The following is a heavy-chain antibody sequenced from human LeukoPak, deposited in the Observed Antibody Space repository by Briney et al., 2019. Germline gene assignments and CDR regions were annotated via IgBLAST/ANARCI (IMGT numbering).Heavy chain of an antibody. CDR3: AKNFIAPQNNYYYGMNV. Sequence: GGSLRLSCAASGFTFSSYAMSWVRQAPGKGLEWVSAISGSGGSTYYADSVKGRFTTSRDNPKNTLYLKINTLRPENTPEYYCAKNFIAPQNNYYYGMNVWAQGTTATVPS. CDR1: GFTFSSYA. J-gene: IGHJ6*02. D-gene: IGHD6-13*01. V-gene: IGHV3-23*01. CDR2: ISGSGGST.